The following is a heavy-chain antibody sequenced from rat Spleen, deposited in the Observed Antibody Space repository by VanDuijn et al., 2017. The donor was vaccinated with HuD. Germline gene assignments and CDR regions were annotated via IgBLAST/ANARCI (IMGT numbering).Heavy chain of an antibody. J-gene: IGHJ3*01. CDR2: IIYDGSRT. CDR1: GFTFSDYA. Sequence: EVQLVESGGGLVQPGNSLKLSCAASGFTFSDYAMAWVRQSPKKGLEWVATIIYDGSRTYYRDSVKGRFTISRDNAKSTLYLQMDSLRSEDTATYYCATDYYSNYLNWFAYWGQGTLVTVSS. D-gene: IGHD1-2*01. CDR3: ATDYYSNYLNWFAY. V-gene: IGHV5S10*01.